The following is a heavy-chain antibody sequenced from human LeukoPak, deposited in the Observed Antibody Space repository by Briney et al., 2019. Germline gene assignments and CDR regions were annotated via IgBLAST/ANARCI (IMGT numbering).Heavy chain of an antibody. V-gene: IGHV7-4-1*02. CDR2: ISTNTGNP. D-gene: IGHD3-16*02. Sequence: GASVKVSCKSSGYTFTSYAMNWVRQAPGQGLEWMGWISTNTGNPTYAQGFTGRFVFSLDTSVSTAYLQISGLKAEDTAVYYCARAFQSLGGLSLPDYWGQGTLVTVSS. J-gene: IGHJ4*02. CDR3: ARAFQSLGGLSLPDY. CDR1: GYTFTSYA.